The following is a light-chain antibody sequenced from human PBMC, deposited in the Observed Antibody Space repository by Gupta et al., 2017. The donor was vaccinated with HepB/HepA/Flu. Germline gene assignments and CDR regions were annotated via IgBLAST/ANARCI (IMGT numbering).Light chain of an antibody. V-gene: IGLV3-19*01. CDR1: SLRSYY. Sequence: SSELTQDPAVSVALGQTVRITCHGDSLRSYYASWYQQKPGQAPVLVIYGKNNRPSGIPDRFSGSSSGNTASLTITGAQAEDEADYYCNSRDSSGNRVFGTGTKVTVL. J-gene: IGLJ1*01. CDR3: NSRDSSGNRV. CDR2: GKN.